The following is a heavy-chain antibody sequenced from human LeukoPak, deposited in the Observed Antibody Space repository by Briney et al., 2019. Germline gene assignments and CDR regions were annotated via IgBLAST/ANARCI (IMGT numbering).Heavy chain of an antibody. CDR3: AREVYYDSSGYSYYFDY. CDR1: GFTFSSYA. V-gene: IGHV3-23*01. Sequence: PGGSLRLSCAASGFTFSSYAMSWVRQAPGKGLEWVSAISGSGGSTYYADSVKGRFTISRDNSKNTLYLQMNSLRAEDTAVYYCAREVYYDSSGYSYYFDYWGQGTLVTVSS. CDR2: ISGSGGST. J-gene: IGHJ4*02. D-gene: IGHD3-22*01.